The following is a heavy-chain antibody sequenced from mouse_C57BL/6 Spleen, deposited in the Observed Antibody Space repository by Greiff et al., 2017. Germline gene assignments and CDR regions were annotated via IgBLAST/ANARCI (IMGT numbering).Heavy chain of an antibody. Sequence: EVQRVESGEGLVKPGGSLKLSCAASGFTFSSYAMSWVRQTPEKRLEWVAYISSGGDYIYYADTVKGRFTISRDNARNTLYLQMSSLKSEDTAMYYCTRDGSSHYYFDYWGQGTTLTVSS. CDR1: GFTFSSYA. J-gene: IGHJ2*01. D-gene: IGHD1-1*01. CDR3: TRDGSSHYYFDY. CDR2: ISSGGDYI. V-gene: IGHV5-9-1*02.